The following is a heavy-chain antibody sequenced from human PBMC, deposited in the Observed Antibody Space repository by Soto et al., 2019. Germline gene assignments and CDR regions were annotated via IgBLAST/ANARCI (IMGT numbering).Heavy chain of an antibody. D-gene: IGHD1-26*01. CDR2: INVDNGEK. CDR3: ARWISGGYSDWFDP. V-gene: IGHV1-18*04. J-gene: IGHJ5*02. Sequence: QVQLVQSGAEVKKPGASVKVSCKASGYNFMRYGFTWVRQAPGQGLEWMGWINVDNGEKKYPQKIQGRVNMTTDRSASTVYMELRSLTSGDTAVYYCARWISGGYSDWFDPWGNGTLVTVSS. CDR1: GYNFMRYG.